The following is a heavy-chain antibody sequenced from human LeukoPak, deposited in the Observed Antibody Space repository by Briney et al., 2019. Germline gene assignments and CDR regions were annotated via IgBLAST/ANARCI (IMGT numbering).Heavy chain of an antibody. V-gene: IGHV1-18*01. CDR3: ARSRDRLSANWFDP. D-gene: IGHD2-15*01. CDR1: GYTFTSYG. CDR2: ISAYDGRT. Sequence: GASVKVSCKASGYTFTSYGITWVRQAPGQGLEWMGWISAYDGRTNYAQKLQGRVTMTTDTSTSTAYMELRSLRSDDTAVYYCARSRDRLSANWFDPWGQGTLVTVSS. J-gene: IGHJ5*02.